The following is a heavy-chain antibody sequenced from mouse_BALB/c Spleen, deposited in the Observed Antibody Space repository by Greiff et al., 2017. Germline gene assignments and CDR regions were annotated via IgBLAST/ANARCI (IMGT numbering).Heavy chain of an antibody. CDR3: ARGGPWFAY. CDR1: GFTFSSFG. CDR2: ISSGSSTI. V-gene: IGHV5-17*02. Sequence: QVVESGGGLVQPGGSRKLSCAASGFTFSSFGMHWVRQAPEKGLGWVAYISSGSSTIYYADTVKGRFTISRDNPKNTLFLQMTSLRSEDTAMYYCARGGPWFAYWGQGTLVTVSA. J-gene: IGHJ3*01.